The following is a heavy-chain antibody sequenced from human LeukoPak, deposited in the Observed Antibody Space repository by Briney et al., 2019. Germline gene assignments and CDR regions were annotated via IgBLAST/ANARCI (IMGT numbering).Heavy chain of an antibody. D-gene: IGHD2-2*01. CDR3: AKEGYCSSTRCYPVYDAFDI. Sequence: PSQTLSLTCTVSGGSISSYYWSWIRQPPGKGLEWIGYIYYSGSTYYNPSLKSRVTISVDTSKNQFSLKLSSVTAADTAVYYCAKEGYCSSTRCYPVYDAFDIWGQGTMVTVSS. CDR2: IYYSGST. CDR1: GGSISSYY. J-gene: IGHJ3*02. V-gene: IGHV4-59*04.